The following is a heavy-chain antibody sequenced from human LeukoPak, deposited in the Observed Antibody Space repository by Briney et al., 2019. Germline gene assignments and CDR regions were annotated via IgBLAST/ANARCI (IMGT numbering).Heavy chain of an antibody. CDR3: AARRYDFWSGYFYD. CDR2: IIPIFGTA. J-gene: IGHJ4*02. V-gene: IGHV1-69*05. CDR1: GGTFSSYA. Sequence: SVKVSCKASGGTFSSYAISWVRQAPGQGLEWMGRIIPIFGTANYAQKFQGRVTITTDESTSTAYMELSSLRSEDTAVYHCAARRYDFWSGYFYDWGQGTLVTVSS. D-gene: IGHD3-3*01.